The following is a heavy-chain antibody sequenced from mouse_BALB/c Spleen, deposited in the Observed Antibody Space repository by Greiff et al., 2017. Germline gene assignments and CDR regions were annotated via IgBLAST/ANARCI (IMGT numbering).Heavy chain of an antibody. J-gene: IGHJ4*01. V-gene: IGHV3-8*02. CDR1: GDSITSGY. CDR2: ISYSGST. CDR3: ARSIGNYYAMDY. D-gene: IGHD2-1*01. Sequence: EVKLMESGPSLVKPSQTLSLTCSVTGDSITSGYWNWIRKFPGNKLEYMGYISYSGSTYYNPSLKSRISITRDTSKNQYYLQLNSVTTEDTATYDCARSIGNYYAMDYWGQGTSVTVSS.